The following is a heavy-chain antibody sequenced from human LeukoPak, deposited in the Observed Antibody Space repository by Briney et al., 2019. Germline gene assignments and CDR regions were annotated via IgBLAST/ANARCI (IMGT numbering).Heavy chain of an antibody. J-gene: IGHJ4*02. CDR3: ARVELVVVIPDY. CDR1: GYTFTDYD. V-gene: IGHV1-8*03. Sequence: ASVNVSCKASGYTFTDYDIHWVRQATGQGLEWMGWMNPNSGNTGYAQKFQGRVTITRDTSISTAYMELRSLRSDDTAVYYCARVELVVVIPDYWGQGTLVTVSS. CDR2: MNPNSGNT. D-gene: IGHD3-22*01.